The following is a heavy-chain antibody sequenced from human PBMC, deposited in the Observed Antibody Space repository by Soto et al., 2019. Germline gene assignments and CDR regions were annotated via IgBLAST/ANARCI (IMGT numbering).Heavy chain of an antibody. D-gene: IGHD2-2*01. CDR3: ARYIPGVRYYGMDV. J-gene: IGHJ6*02. V-gene: IGHV3-23*01. CDR2: IGESGTPT. Sequence: PGGSLRLSCAASGFTFSSYAMKWVRQAPGKGLEWVSLIGESGTPTYYADSVKGRFTISRDSSGNTLFLEMYSLRAEDTAVYYCARYIPGVRYYGMDVWGQGTTVTVS. CDR1: GFTFSSYA.